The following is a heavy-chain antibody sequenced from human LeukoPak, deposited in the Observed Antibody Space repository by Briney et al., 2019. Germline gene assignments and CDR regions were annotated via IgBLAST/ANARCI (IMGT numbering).Heavy chain of an antibody. CDR2: VSSNGGST. CDR3: ARGGSGYDRGAYDY. D-gene: IGHD5-12*01. J-gene: IGHJ4*02. Sequence: PGGSLRLSCAASGFTFSSYAMHWVRQAPGKGLEYVSAVSSNGGSTYYANSVKGRFTISRDNSKNTLYLQMGSLRAEDMAVYYCARGGSGYDRGAYDYWGQGTLVTVSS. CDR1: GFTFSSYA. V-gene: IGHV3-64*01.